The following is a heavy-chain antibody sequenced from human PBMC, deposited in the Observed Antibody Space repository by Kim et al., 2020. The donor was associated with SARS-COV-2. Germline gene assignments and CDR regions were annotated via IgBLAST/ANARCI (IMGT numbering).Heavy chain of an antibody. V-gene: IGHV4-59*01. CDR3: ARATKLLWFGESGFDP. D-gene: IGHD3-10*01. Sequence: KGRVTISVVTSKNQFSLKLSSVTAADTAVYYCARATKLLWFGESGFDPWGQGTLVTVSS. J-gene: IGHJ5*02.